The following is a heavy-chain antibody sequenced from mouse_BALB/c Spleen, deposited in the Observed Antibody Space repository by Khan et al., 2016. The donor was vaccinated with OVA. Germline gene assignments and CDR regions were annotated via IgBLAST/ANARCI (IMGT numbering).Heavy chain of an antibody. V-gene: IGHV1S81*02. CDR3: TRSVYGTFAY. CDR1: GYTFTSYY. D-gene: IGHD2-1*01. CDR2: INPGDGDT. J-gene: IGHJ3*01. Sequence: QVQLQQPGAELVKPGASVKLSCKASGYTFTSYYMYWVKQRPGQGLEWIGEINPGDGDTNFNEKFKIKATLTVDKSSSTSYMQLSSLTSEDSAVYYCTRSVYGTFAYWGQGTLVTVSA.